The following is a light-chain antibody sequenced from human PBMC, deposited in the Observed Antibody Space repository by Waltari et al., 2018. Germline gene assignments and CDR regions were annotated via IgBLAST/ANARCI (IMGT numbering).Light chain of an antibody. CDR3: QTGGHGTWV. CDR1: SGHSSNV. V-gene: IGLV4-69*01. Sequence: QLVLTQSPSASASLGASVKLTCTRSSGHSSNVIAWLQQQPEKGPRYLMKVNSDGSHSKGDEIPDRFSGSSSGAERYLTISSLQSEDEADYYCQTGGHGTWVFGGGTKLTVL. CDR2: VNSDGSH. J-gene: IGLJ3*02.